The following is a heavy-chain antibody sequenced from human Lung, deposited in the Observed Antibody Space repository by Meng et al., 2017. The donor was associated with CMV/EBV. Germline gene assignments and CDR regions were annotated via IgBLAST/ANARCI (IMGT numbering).Heavy chain of an antibody. Sequence: SICTSVWVRRTPVLGLDWMGRIFPILDMANYAQKFQSRIPITADKSTSTAYMELSSLRSEDTAVYYCARAPRYCTNGVCFLDAFDIWGQGTMVTVSS. CDR2: IFPILDMA. CDR3: ARAPRYCTNGVCFLDAFDI. V-gene: IGHV1-69*02. D-gene: IGHD2-8*01. CDR1: SICT. J-gene: IGHJ3*02.